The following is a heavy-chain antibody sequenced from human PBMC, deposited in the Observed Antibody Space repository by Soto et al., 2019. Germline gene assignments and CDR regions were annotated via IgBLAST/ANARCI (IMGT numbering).Heavy chain of an antibody. CDR1: GFTFSDYY. Sequence: GSLRLSCAASGFTFSDYYMSWIRQAPGKGLEWVSYISSSSSYTNYADSVKGRFTISRDNAKNSLYLQMNSLRAEYTAVYYCARVGKKELVDYWGQGTLVTVSS. V-gene: IGHV3-11*06. J-gene: IGHJ4*02. D-gene: IGHD1-7*01. CDR3: ARVGKKELVDY. CDR2: ISSSSSYT.